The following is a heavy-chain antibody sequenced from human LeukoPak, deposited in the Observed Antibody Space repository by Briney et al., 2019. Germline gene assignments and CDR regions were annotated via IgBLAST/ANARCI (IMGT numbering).Heavy chain of an antibody. CDR3: AKEPYSSGWSPFDY. CDR2: ISGSGGST. CDR1: GFTFSSYA. V-gene: IGHV3-23*01. D-gene: IGHD6-19*01. Sequence: GGSLRLSCAASGFTFSSYAMSWVCQAPGKGLEWDSAISGSGGSTYYADSVKGRFTISRDNSKNTLYLQMNSLRAEDTAVYYCAKEPYSSGWSPFDYWGQGTLVTVSS. J-gene: IGHJ4*02.